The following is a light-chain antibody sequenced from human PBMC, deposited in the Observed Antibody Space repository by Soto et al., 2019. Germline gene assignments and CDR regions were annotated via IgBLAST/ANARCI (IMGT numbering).Light chain of an antibody. V-gene: IGLV1-44*01. CDR1: SSNIGSNT. CDR2: SNN. J-gene: IGLJ7*01. Sequence: QAVVTQPPSASGTPGQRVTISCSGSSSNIGSNTVNWYQQLPGTAPKLLIYSNNQRPSGVPDRFSGSNSGTSASLAISGRQSEEEADYYCAAWDDSLNGGVFGGGTQLTVL. CDR3: AAWDDSLNGGV.